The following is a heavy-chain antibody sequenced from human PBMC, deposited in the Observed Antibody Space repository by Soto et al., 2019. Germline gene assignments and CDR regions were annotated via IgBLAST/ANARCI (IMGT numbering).Heavy chain of an antibody. CDR1: GYTFTSYG. Sequence: ASVKVSCKASGYTFTSYGISWVRQAPGQGLEWMGWISAYNGNTNYAQKLQGRVTMTTDTSTSTAYMELRSLRSDDTAVYYCAWRHGSGSYGAFGIWGQGTMVTVSS. D-gene: IGHD3-10*01. CDR2: ISAYNGNT. J-gene: IGHJ3*02. V-gene: IGHV1-18*01. CDR3: AWRHGSGSYGAFGI.